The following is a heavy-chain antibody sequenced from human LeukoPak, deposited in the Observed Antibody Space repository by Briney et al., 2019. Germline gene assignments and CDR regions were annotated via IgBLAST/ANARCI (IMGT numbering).Heavy chain of an antibody. V-gene: IGHV4-39*07. CDR1: GGSISSYY. Sequence: SETLSLTCTVSGGSISSYYWGWIRQPPGKGLEWIGSIYYSGSTYYNPSLKSRVTISVDTSKNQFSLKLSSVTAADTAVYYCAGSSRSYLYFDYWGQGTLVTVSS. CDR2: IYYSGST. D-gene: IGHD3-10*01. CDR3: AGSSRSYLYFDY. J-gene: IGHJ4*02.